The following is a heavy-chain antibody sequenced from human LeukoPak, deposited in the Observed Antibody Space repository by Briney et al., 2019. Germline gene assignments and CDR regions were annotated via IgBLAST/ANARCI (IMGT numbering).Heavy chain of an antibody. CDR3: AKVIVVVITVFDY. D-gene: IGHD3-22*01. CDR1: GFTFSSYA. V-gene: IGHV3-23*01. CDR2: ISGSGGST. J-gene: IGHJ4*02. Sequence: GGSLRLSCAASGFTFSSYAMSWVRQAPGKGLEWVSAISGSGGSTYYADSVKGRFTISRDNSKNTLYLQTNSLRAEDTAVCYCAKVIVVVITVFDYWGQGTLVTVSS.